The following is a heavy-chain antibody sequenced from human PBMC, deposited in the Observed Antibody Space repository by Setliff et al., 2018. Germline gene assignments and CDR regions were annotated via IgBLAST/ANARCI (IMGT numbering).Heavy chain of an antibody. CDR3: ARAGLSGTSGYYYYMDV. CDR2: IWYDGTNK. D-gene: IGHD1-20*01. V-gene: IGHV3-33*01. J-gene: IGHJ6*03. Sequence: PGGSLRLSCAASGFTFSSYGMHWVRQAPGKGLEWVAVIWYDGTNKFYADSVKGRFTISRDISKDTLYLQMNSLRAEDTAVYYCARAGLSGTSGYYYYMDVWGKGTTVTVSS. CDR1: GFTFSSYG.